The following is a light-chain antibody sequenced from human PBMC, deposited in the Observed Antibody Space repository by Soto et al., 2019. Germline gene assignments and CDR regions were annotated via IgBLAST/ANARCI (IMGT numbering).Light chain of an antibody. CDR3: QQYNTWT. V-gene: IGKV1-5*03. CDR2: KAS. J-gene: IGKJ1*01. Sequence: DIQMTQSPSTLSASVGDRVTITCRASQSISSWLAWYQQKPGKAPKLLIYKASSLESGVPSRFSGSGSGTEFTLTISSLQPDDFATYYCQQYNTWTFGQGTTVDIK. CDR1: QSISSW.